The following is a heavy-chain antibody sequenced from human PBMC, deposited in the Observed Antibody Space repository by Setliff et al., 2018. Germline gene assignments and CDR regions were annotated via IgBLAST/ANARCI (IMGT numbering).Heavy chain of an antibody. V-gene: IGHV4-39*01. J-gene: IGHJ4*02. CDR2: LHYTGST. D-gene: IGHD3-10*01. Sequence: TLSLTCTVSGDSISSSDFYWGWIRQPPGKGLEWIGSLHYTGSTFYNPSLKSRATVIVHTSKKQFSLKLKSMTAADAGVYYCARHVLYGSGSYGLNYWSQGTLVTVSS. CDR1: GDSISSSDFY. CDR3: ARHVLYGSGSYGLNY.